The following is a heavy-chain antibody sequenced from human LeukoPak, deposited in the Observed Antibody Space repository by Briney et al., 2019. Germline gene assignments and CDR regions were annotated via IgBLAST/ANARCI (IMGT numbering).Heavy chain of an antibody. CDR1: GGSISSGDYY. CDR2: IYYSGST. CDR3: QGYSSGWSVFGYAFDI. D-gene: IGHD6-19*01. J-gene: IGHJ3*02. Sequence: SETLSLTCTVSGGSISSGDYYWSWIRQPPGKGLEWIGYIYYSGSTYYNPSLKSRDTISVDTSKNQFSLKLSSVTAADTAVYYCQGYSSGWSVFGYAFDIWGQGTMVTVSS. V-gene: IGHV4-30-4*08.